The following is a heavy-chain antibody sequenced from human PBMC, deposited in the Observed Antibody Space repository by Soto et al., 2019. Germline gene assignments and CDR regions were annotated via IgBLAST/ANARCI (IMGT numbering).Heavy chain of an antibody. D-gene: IGHD6-19*01. V-gene: IGHV3-23*01. J-gene: IGHJ4*02. CDR1: GFTFSSYA. CDR2: ISGSGVST. Sequence: EVQLLGSGGGLVQPGGSLRLSCAAPGFTFSSYAMSWVRQAPGKGLEWVSGISGSGVSTRYADSVKGRFTISRDNSKNTLYLQMNSLRAEDTAVYYCAKEVGYSSGYDYFDYWGQGTLVTVSS. CDR3: AKEVGYSSGYDYFDY.